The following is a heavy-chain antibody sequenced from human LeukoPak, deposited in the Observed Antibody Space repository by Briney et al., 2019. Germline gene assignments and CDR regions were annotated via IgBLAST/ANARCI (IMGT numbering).Heavy chain of an antibody. D-gene: IGHD1-26*01. CDR3: AKDGDTMSGTYYYDMDV. J-gene: IGHJ6*03. V-gene: IGHV3-30*02. Sequence: QAGGSLRLSCAASGFTFSNFGMHWVRQAPGKGLEWVAFIRYDGSNKYYADSVKGRFTISRDNSKNTLYLQMNSLRGEDTAVYYCAKDGDTMSGTYYYDMDVWGKGTTVTIS. CDR1: GFTFSNFG. CDR2: IRYDGSNK.